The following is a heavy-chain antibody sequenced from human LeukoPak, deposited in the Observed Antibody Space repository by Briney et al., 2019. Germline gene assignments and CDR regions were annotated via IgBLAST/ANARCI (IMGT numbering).Heavy chain of an antibody. V-gene: IGHV3-23*01. CDR3: AKDFYFGSGSSYSYGMDV. D-gene: IGHD3-10*01. CDR2: ISGSGGNT. J-gene: IGHJ6*02. CDR1: GFTFNNYA. Sequence: GGSLRLSCAASGFTFNNYAMSWVRQAPGKGLGWVSTISGSGGNTYYADSVKGRFTISRDNSKNTLYLQMSSLRAEDTAVYYCAKDFYFGSGSSYSYGMDVWGQGTTVTVSS.